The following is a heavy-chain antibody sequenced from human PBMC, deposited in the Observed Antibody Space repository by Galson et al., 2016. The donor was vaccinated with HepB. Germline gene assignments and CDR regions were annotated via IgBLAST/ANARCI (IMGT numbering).Heavy chain of an antibody. D-gene: IGHD3-16*01. CDR2: ISGTGGAT. CDR1: GFTFSNYA. Sequence: SLRLSCAASGFTFSNYAMSWVRQAPGKGLEWVSGISGTGGATYYADSVKGRFTISRDNSKNTLYLRMNSLRAEDTAVYFCARGGWGTDRDWYFDLWGRGTLVAVSS. CDR3: ARGGWGTDRDWYFDL. J-gene: IGHJ2*01. V-gene: IGHV3-23*01.